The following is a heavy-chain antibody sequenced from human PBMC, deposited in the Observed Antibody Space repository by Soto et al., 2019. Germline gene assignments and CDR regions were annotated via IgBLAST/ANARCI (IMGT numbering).Heavy chain of an antibody. CDR2: IYSSENT. CDR3: VRLNGYCISTNCHGYYGMDV. J-gene: IGHJ6*02. Sequence: QLQVQESGPGLVKPSETLSLTCSVSGGFVSSSSYSWGWIRQSPGKGLEWIGTIYSSENTYYNPSLMSRVTISVDTSKNEFSLRLSSVTAADTAVYYCVRLNGYCISTNCHGYYGMDVWGQGTTVTVSS. D-gene: IGHD2-2*03. CDR1: GGFVSSSSYS. V-gene: IGHV4-39*01.